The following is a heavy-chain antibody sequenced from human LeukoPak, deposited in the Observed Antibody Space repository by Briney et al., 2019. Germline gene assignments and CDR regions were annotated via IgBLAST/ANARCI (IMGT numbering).Heavy chain of an antibody. CDR2: INPNSGGT. Sequence: GASVKVSCKASGYTFTGYYMHWVRQDPGQGLKWMGWINPNSGGTNYAQKFQGRVTMTRDTSISTAYMELSRLRSDDTAVYYCARSEEEDYYGMDVWGQGTTVTVSS. CDR1: GYTFTGYY. CDR3: ARSEEEDYYGMDV. J-gene: IGHJ6*02. V-gene: IGHV1-2*02.